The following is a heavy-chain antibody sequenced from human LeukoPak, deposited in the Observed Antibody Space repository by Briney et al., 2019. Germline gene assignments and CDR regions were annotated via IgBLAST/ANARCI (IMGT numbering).Heavy chain of an antibody. V-gene: IGHV3-20*04. CDR1: GFTFDDYG. CDR3: ARDPGSGYEEHFDY. CDR2: INWNGGST. D-gene: IGHD5-12*01. J-gene: IGHJ4*02. Sequence: PGGSLRLSCGASGFTFDDYGMSWVRQAPGKGLEWVSGINWNGGSTGYADSVKGRFTISRDNAKDSLYLQMNSLRAEDTAVYYCARDPGSGYEEHFDYWGQGTLVTVSS.